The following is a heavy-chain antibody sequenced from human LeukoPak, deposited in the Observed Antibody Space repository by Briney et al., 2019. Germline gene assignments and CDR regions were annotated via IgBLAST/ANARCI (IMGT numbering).Heavy chain of an antibody. CDR1: GYTFTGYY. V-gene: IGHV1-2*02. CDR3: ARDLVRGIRFAGY. D-gene: IGHD3-3*01. CDR2: INPNSGGT. Sequence: GASVKVSCKASGYTFTGYYMHWVRQAPGQGLEWMGWINPNSGGTNYAQKLQGRVTMTRDTSISTAYMGLSRLRSDDTAVYYCARDLVRGIRFAGYWGQGTLVTVSS. J-gene: IGHJ4*02.